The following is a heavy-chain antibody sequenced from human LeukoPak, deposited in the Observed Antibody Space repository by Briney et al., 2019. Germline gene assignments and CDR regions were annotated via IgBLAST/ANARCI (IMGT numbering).Heavy chain of an antibody. CDR2: ISSNGVST. CDR1: GFTFSSYA. D-gene: IGHD2-2*01. J-gene: IGHJ1*01. Sequence: PGGSLRLSCAASGFTFSSYAMHWVRQAPGKGLEYVSAISSNGVSTYYANSVKGRFTISRDNSKNTLYLQMGSLRAEDMAVYYCAKDPGYRSSTSYYDKERGFRLWGQGTLVTVSS. V-gene: IGHV3-64*01. CDR3: AKDPGYRSSTSYYDKERGFRL.